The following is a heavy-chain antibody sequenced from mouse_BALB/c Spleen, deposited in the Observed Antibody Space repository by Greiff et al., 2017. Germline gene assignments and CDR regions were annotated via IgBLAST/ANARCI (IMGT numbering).Heavy chain of an antibody. D-gene: IGHD2-10*02. CDR1: GYSITSDYA. V-gene: IGHV3-2*02. CDR2: ISYSGST. J-gene: IGHJ4*01. Sequence: EVKLMESGPGLVKPSQSLSLTCTVTGYSITSDYAWNWIRQFPGNKLEWMGYISYSGSTSYNPSLKSRISITRDTSKNQFFLQLNSVTTEDTATYYCARPYGNYGYYAMDYWGQGTSVTVSS. CDR3: ARPYGNYGYYAMDY.